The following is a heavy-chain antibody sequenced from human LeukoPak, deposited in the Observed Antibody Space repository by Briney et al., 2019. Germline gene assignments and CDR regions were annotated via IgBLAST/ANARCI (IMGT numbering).Heavy chain of an antibody. J-gene: IGHJ6*03. CDR1: GGSLRRYH. D-gene: IGHD6-13*01. V-gene: IGHV4-59*01. CDR3: ARAHSSSSWLRRKDYYYSYMDV. Sequence: PSETLSLTCTVSGGSLRRYHWSWIRQPPGKGLEWIGDIYCSWSTNYNPSLKSRVNISVDTSKNQFSLKLSSVTAADTAVYYCARAHSSSSWLRRKDYYYSYMDVWGKGTTVTISS. CDR2: IYCSWST.